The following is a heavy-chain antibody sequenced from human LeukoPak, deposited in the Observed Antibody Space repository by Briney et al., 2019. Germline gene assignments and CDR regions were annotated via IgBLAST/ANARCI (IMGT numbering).Heavy chain of an antibody. CDR1: GYTFTVYY. V-gene: IGHV1-2*02. Sequence: ASVTVSCKASGYTFTVYYMHWVRQAPGQGLEWMGWINPNSGGTNYAQKLQGRVTMTRDTSISTAYMELSRLRSDDTAVYYCAVGNPVYSGSYEYWGQGTLVTVSS. CDR3: AVGNPVYSGSYEY. J-gene: IGHJ4*02. D-gene: IGHD1-26*01. CDR2: INPNSGGT.